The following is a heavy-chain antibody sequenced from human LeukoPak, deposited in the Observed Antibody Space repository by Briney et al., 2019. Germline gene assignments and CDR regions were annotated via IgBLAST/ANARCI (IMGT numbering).Heavy chain of an antibody. Sequence: SVKVSCKASGGTFSSYAISWVRQAPGQGLEWMGGIIPTFGTANYAQKFQGRVTITADESTSTAYMELSSLRSEDTAVYYCARDLVKGIWFGRGNNWFDPWGQGTLVTVSS. J-gene: IGHJ5*02. CDR1: GGTFSSYA. D-gene: IGHD3-10*01. V-gene: IGHV1-69*13. CDR3: ARDLVKGIWFGRGNNWFDP. CDR2: IIPTFGTA.